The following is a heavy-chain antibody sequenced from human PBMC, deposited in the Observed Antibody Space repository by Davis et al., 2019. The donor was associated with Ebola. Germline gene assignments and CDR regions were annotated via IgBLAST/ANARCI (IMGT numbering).Heavy chain of an antibody. CDR3: ARHDASGSHHDS. V-gene: IGHV4-59*08. CDR2: IYYSGST. CDR1: GGSISSYY. Sequence: MPGGSLRLSCTVSGGSISSYYWSWIRQPPGKGLEWIGYIYYSGSTNYNPSLKRRVTISIDTSKNQFSLELSSVTAADTAVYYCARHDASGSHHDSWGQGTLVTVSS. D-gene: IGHD3-10*01. J-gene: IGHJ5*02.